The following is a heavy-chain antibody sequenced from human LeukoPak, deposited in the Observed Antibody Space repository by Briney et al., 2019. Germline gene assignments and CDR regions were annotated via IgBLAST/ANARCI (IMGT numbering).Heavy chain of an antibody. V-gene: IGHV4-38-2*02. CDR2: IYHSGST. D-gene: IGHD3-9*01. J-gene: IGHJ4*02. CDR3: ARHGADYDILTGRKTSHYFDY. CDR1: GYSISSGYY. Sequence: SETLSLTCTVSGYSISSGYYWGWIRQPPGKGLEWIGGIYHSGSTYYNPSLKSRVTISVDTSKNQFSLKLSSVTAADTAVYYCARHGADYDILTGRKTSHYFDYWGQGTLVTVSS.